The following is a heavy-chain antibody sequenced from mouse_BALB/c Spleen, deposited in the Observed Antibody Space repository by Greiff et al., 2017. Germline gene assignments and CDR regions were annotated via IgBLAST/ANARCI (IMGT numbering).Heavy chain of an antibody. V-gene: IGHV1S81*02. J-gene: IGHJ4*01. CDR2: INPSNGGT. Sequence: QVQLQQPGAELVKPGASVKLSCTASGYTFTSYYMYWVKQRPGHGLEWIGGINPSNGGTNFNEKFKSKATLTVDKSSSTAYMQLSSLTSEYSAVYYCTRSGYDNYGDAMDYWGQGASVTVSS. CDR1: GYTFTSYY. D-gene: IGHD2-10*02. CDR3: TRSGYDNYGDAMDY.